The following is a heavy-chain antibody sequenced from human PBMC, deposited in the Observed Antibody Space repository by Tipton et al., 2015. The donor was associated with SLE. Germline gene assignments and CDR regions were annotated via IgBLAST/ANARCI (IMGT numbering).Heavy chain of an antibody. Sequence: LRLSCTVSGGSISDSSHYWVWIRQSPGKGLEWVGSIYHDWSTYYNVALNSRATISIDASKNQFSLSLRSVTAADTAVYFCARGGVGGYDYFDYWGQGTLVTVSS. CDR1: GGSISDSSHY. D-gene: IGHD5-12*01. V-gene: IGHV4-39*07. CDR3: ARGGVGGYDYFDY. CDR2: IYHDWST. J-gene: IGHJ4*02.